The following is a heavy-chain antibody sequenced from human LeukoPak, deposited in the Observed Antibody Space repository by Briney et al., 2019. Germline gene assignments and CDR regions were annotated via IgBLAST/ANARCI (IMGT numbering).Heavy chain of an antibody. CDR3: AKSDFWSGYNWFDL. CDR1: GFTFSSYA. J-gene: IGHJ5*02. V-gene: IGHV3-23*01. Sequence: GGSLRLSCAASGFTFSSYAMSWVRQAPGPGLEWVSAISGSGGSTYYADSVKGRFTISRDNSKNTLYLQMNSLRAEDTAEYYCAKSDFWSGYNWFDLWGKGTLVTVSS. D-gene: IGHD3-3*01. CDR2: ISGSGGST.